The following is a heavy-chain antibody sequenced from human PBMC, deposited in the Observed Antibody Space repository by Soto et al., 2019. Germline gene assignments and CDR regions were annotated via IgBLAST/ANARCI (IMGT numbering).Heavy chain of an antibody. V-gene: IGHV3-30*18. D-gene: IGHD3-22*01. CDR1: GFTFSSYG. CDR2: ISYDGSNK. Sequence: SLRLSCASSGFTFSSYGMHWVRQAPGKGLEWVAVISYDGSNKYYADSVKGRFTISRDNSKNTLYLQMNSLRAEDTAVYYCAKDIYDSSPGWFDPWAQGTLVTVSS. CDR3: AKDIYDSSPGWFDP. J-gene: IGHJ5*02.